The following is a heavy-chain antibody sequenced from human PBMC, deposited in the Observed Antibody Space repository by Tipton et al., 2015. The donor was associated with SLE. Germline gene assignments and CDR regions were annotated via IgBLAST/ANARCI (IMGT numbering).Heavy chain of an antibody. CDR3: AKDLDYYGSGGFF. Sequence: SLRLSCAASGFTFSSYGMHWVRQAPGKGLEWVAFIRYDGSNKYYADSVKGRFTISRDNSKNTLYLQMNSLRAEDTAVYYCAKDLDYYGSGGFFWGQGTLVAVSS. J-gene: IGHJ4*02. D-gene: IGHD3-10*01. CDR2: IRYDGSNK. CDR1: GFTFSSYG. V-gene: IGHV3-30*02.